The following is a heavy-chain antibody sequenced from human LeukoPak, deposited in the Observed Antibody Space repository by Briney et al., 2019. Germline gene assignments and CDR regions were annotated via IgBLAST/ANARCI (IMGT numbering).Heavy chain of an antibody. D-gene: IGHD6-19*01. V-gene: IGHV3-53*04. CDR1: GFTVSSNY. CDR3: ARSTAGIFDY. J-gene: IGHJ4*02. Sequence: GGSLRLPCAASGFTVSSNYMSWVGQAPGKGLEWVSVIYAGGNTYYADSVKGRFIISRHNSENTLYLQMNSLRAEDTAVYYCARSTAGIFDYWGQGTLVTVSS. CDR2: IYAGGNT.